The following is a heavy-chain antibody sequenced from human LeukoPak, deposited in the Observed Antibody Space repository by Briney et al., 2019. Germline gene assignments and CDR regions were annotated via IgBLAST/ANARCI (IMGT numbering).Heavy chain of an antibody. CDR2: NVPGVSDT. Sequence: GESLKISCKGSGYSFTSYWIGWVRQMPGKGLEWMGINVPGVSDTRYNPSFEGQVTISADKSISTAYLQWSSLKASDTAMYYCARQTTYYDSSGYYYFDYWGQGTLVTVSS. V-gene: IGHV5-51*01. CDR1: GYSFTSYW. CDR3: ARQTTYYDSSGYYYFDY. D-gene: IGHD3-22*01. J-gene: IGHJ4*02.